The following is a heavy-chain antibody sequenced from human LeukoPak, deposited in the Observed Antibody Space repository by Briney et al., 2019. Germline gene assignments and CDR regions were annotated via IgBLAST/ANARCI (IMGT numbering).Heavy chain of an antibody. CDR3: AKNLNPFDY. V-gene: IGHV3-23*01. J-gene: IGHJ4*02. CDR2: ISAYGAST. Sequence: GGSLRLSCAASGFTVSSIHMVWVRQAPGKGLEWVSSISAYGASTYYADSVKGRFTISRDNSKNTLYLQMNSLRAEDTAVYYCAKNLNPFDYWGQGTLVTVSS. CDR1: GFTVSSIH.